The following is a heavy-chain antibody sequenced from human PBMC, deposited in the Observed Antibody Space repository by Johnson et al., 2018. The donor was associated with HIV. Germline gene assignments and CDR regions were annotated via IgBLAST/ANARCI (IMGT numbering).Heavy chain of an antibody. V-gene: IGHV3-13*01. D-gene: IGHD5-18*01. J-gene: IGHJ3*02. CDR1: GFTFSNYD. Sequence: VQLVESGGGVVQPGGSLRLSCAASGFTFSNYDMHWVRQATGKGLDWVSAIGTAGDTYYPGSVKGRFTISRENAKNSLYLQMNSLRAEDTAVYYCAKDMGVDTAMNPWAFDIWGQGTMVTVSS. CDR2: IGTAGDT. CDR3: AKDMGVDTAMNPWAFDI.